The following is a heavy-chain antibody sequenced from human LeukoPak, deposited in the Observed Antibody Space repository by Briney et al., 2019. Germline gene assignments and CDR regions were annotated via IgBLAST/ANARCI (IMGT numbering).Heavy chain of an antibody. J-gene: IGHJ4*02. V-gene: IGHV4-38-2*02. CDR1: GGSISSYN. Sequence: SETLSLTCTVSGGSISSYNWSWIRQPPGKGLEWIGSIYHSGSTYYNPSLKSRVTISVDTSKNQFSLKLSSVTAADTAVYYCARVMATIRFDYWGQGTLVTVSS. D-gene: IGHD5-12*01. CDR2: IYHSGST. CDR3: ARVMATIRFDY.